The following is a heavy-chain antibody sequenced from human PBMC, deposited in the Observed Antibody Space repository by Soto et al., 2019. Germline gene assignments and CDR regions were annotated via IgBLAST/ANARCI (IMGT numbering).Heavy chain of an antibody. D-gene: IGHD4-17*01. CDR3: TSSRGSYGDYELVFDY. CDR2: IYYSGST. V-gene: IGHV4-31*03. J-gene: IGHJ4*02. CDR1: GGSISSGGYY. Sequence: SETLSLTCTVSGGSISSGGYYWSWIRQHPGKGLEWIGYIYYSGSTYYNPSLKSRVTISVDTSKNQFSLKLSSVTAADTAVYYCTSSRGSYGDYELVFDYWGQGTLVTVSS.